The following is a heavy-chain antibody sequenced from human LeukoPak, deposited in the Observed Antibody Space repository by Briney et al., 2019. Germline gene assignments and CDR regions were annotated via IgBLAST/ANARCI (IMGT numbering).Heavy chain of an antibody. J-gene: IGHJ6*02. CDR3: AISSSGDNGYYYGMDV. V-gene: IGHV3-53*04. CDR2: IYSDGST. CDR1: GFTFSSNY. D-gene: IGHD3-3*01. Sequence: GGSLRLSCAASGFTFSSNYMSWVRQAPGKGLEWVSLIYSDGSTYYSDSVKGRFSISRHNSKNTLYLQMNSLRAEDTAVYYCAISSSGDNGYYYGMDVWGQGTTVTVSS.